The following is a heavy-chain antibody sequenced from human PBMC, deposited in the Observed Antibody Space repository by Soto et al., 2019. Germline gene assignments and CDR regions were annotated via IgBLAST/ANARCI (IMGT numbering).Heavy chain of an antibody. CDR1: GYTFTSYA. V-gene: IGHV1-3*01. D-gene: IGHD3-10*01. J-gene: IGHJ4*02. Sequence: ASVKVSCKASGYTFTSYAMHWVRQAPGQRLEWMGWINAGNGNTKYSQNFQGRVTIIRDKSASTAYIQLSSLRSEDTAVYYCARDHYHGSGSYNYFDYWGQGTPVTVSS. CDR3: ARDHYHGSGSYNYFDY. CDR2: INAGNGNT.